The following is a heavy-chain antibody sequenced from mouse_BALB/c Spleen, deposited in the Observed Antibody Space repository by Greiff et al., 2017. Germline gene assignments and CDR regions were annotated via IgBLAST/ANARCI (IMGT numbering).Heavy chain of an antibody. V-gene: IGHV1-7*01. Sequence: QVQLQQSGAELAKPGASVKMSCKASGYTFTSYWMHWVKQRPGQGLEWIGYINPSTGYTEYNQKFKDKATLTADKSSSTAYMQLSSLTSEDSAVYYCAPIYYGDYWGQGTTLTVSS. J-gene: IGHJ2*01. CDR1: GYTFTSYW. D-gene: IGHD2-1*01. CDR3: APIYYGDY. CDR2: INPSTGYT.